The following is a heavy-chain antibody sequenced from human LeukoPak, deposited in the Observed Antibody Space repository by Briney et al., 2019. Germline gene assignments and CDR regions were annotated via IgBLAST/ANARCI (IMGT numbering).Heavy chain of an antibody. V-gene: IGHV3-30*04. CDR1: GFTFSSYA. D-gene: IGHD3-10*01. Sequence: PGRSLRLSCAASGFTFSSYAMHWVRQAPGKGLEWVAVISYDGSNKSYADSVKGRFTISRDNSKNTPYLQMNSLRAEDTAVYYCAKPVLLWFGELERWGQGTPVTVSS. CDR2: ISYDGSNK. J-gene: IGHJ4*02. CDR3: AKPVLLWFGELER.